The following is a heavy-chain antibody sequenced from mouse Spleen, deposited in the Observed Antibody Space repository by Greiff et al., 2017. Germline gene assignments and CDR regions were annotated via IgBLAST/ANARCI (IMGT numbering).Heavy chain of an antibody. CDR2: INPSNGGT. CDR1: GYTFTSYW. V-gene: IGHV1-53*01. D-gene: IGHD2-3*01. J-gene: IGHJ3*01. Sequence: VQLQQPGTELVKPGASVKLSCKASGYTFTSYWMHWVKQRPGQGLEWIGNINPSNGGTNYNEKFKSKATLTVDKSSSTAYMQLSSLTSEDSAVYYCARSGWLLQTWFAYWGQGTLVTVSA. CDR3: ARSGWLLQTWFAY.